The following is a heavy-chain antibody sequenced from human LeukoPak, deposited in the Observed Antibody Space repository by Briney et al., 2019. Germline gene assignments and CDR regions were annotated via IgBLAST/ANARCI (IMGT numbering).Heavy chain of an antibody. J-gene: IGHJ5*02. V-gene: IGHV3-30*02. CDR2: IRPDGSNK. CDR1: GFTFSSYG. D-gene: IGHD4-11*01. Sequence: PGGSLRLSCAASGFTFSSYGMHRVRQAPGKGLEWVTFIRPDGSNKYHADSVKGRFTISRDNSKNTLYLQMNSLRAEDTAIYYCAKDAQVYSTYDWRWFDPWGQGTLVTVSS. CDR3: AKDAQVYSTYDWRWFDP.